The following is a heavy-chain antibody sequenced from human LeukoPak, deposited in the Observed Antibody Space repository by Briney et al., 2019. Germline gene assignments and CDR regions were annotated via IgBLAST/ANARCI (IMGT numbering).Heavy chain of an antibody. V-gene: IGHV4-34*01. D-gene: IGHD2-2*01. CDR3: ARVSRYCSSTTCSNWFDP. J-gene: IGHJ5*02. Sequence: SETLSLTCAVYGGSFSGYYWSWIRQPPGKGLEWIGEINHSGSTNFNPSLKSRVTISVDTSKNQVSLKLSSVTAADTAVYYCARVSRYCSSTTCSNWFDPWGQGTLVTVSS. CDR1: GGSFSGYY. CDR2: INHSGST.